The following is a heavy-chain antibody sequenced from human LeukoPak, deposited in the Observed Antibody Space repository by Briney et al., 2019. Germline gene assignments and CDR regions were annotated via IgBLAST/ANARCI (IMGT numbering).Heavy chain of an antibody. J-gene: IGHJ6*03. V-gene: IGHV1-18*01. CDR1: GYTFTSYG. D-gene: IGHD3-10*01. CDR2: ISPYNGNT. CDR3: ARVQAYYYGSGSYTHYYYYYMDV. Sequence: GASVKVSCKASGYTFTSYGISWVRQAPGQGLEWMGWISPYNGNTNYAQKLKGRVTMTTDTSTSTAYMELRRLRSDDTAVYYCARVQAYYYGSGSYTHYYYYYMDVWGKGTTVTVSS.